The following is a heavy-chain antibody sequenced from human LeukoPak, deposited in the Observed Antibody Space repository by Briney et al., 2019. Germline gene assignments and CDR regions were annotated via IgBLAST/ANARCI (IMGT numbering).Heavy chain of an antibody. Sequence: GGSLRLSCAASGFTFDDYGMSWVRQAPGKGLEWVSGFNWNGGSTGYADSVKGRFTISRDNAKNSLYLQMNSLRAEDTALYYCARVSGSYYDGYYFDYWGQGTLVTVSS. J-gene: IGHJ4*02. CDR1: GFTFDDYG. V-gene: IGHV3-20*04. CDR2: FNWNGGST. D-gene: IGHD1-26*01. CDR3: ARVSGSYYDGYYFDY.